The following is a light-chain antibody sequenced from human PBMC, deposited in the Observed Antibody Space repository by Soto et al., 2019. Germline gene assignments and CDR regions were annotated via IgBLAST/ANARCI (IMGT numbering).Light chain of an antibody. Sequence: DIQMTQSPSTLPASVGDRVTITCRASQPISDWLAWYQQKPGKVPKLLIYKASSLESGVPSRFSGSGSGTEFSLTISSLQPDDVATYYCQQYHLYWTFGQVTKVDIK. CDR3: QQYHLYWT. CDR2: KAS. V-gene: IGKV1-5*03. CDR1: QPISDW. J-gene: IGKJ1*01.